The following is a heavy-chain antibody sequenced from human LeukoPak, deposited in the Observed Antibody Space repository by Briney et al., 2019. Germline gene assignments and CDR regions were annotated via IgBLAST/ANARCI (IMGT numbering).Heavy chain of an antibody. V-gene: IGHV3-15*01. Sequence: GGSLRLSCAASGFTFSNAWMSWVRQAPGKGLEWVGRIKSKTDGGTTDYAAPVEGRFTISRDDSKNTLYLQMNSLKTEDTAVYYCIWGSSPYYYYMDVWGKGTTVTVSS. CDR3: IWGSSPYYYYMDV. CDR1: GFTFSNAW. CDR2: IKSKTDGGTT. J-gene: IGHJ6*03. D-gene: IGHD6-6*01.